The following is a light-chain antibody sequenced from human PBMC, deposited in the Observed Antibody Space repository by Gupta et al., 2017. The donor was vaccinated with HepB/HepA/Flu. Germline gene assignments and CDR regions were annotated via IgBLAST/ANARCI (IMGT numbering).Light chain of an antibody. CDR1: TSNIGTKY. Sequence: QSVLTQPPSASGTPGQRVTISCSGSTSNIGTKYLYWYQHLPGEAHKLLISKNTQRPSGVTDRFSCSKSGTYASPPTSGLRSDDEADYYCAASDDSLSGLVFGGGTKLTVL. J-gene: IGLJ3*02. CDR2: KNT. CDR3: AASDDSLSGLV. V-gene: IGLV1-47*01.